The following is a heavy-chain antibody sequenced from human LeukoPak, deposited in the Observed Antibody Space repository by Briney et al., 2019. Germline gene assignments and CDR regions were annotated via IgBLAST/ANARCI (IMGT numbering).Heavy chain of an antibody. CDR3: ARVDK. CDR2: ISRDDTI. V-gene: IGHV3-53*01. J-gene: IGHJ4*02. Sequence: GGSLRLSCAVSGFTVSLNDMTWVRQAPGKGLECVSVISRDDTIFYADSVKGRFTISRDNSKNTLYPQMNSLRADDTAVYYCARVDKWGQGTLVTVSS. D-gene: IGHD3-22*01. CDR1: GFTVSLND.